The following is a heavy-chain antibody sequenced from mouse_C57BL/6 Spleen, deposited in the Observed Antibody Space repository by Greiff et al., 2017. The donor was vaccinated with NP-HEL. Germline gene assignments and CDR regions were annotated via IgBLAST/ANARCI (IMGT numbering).Heavy chain of an antibody. CDR3: ARDTLSQGYFDV. CDR1: GFTFSSYA. CDR2: ISDGGSYT. Sequence: EVKLVESGGGLVKPGGSLKLSCAASGFTFSSYAMSWVRQTPEKRLEWVATISDGGSYTYYPDNVKGRFTISRDNAKNNLYLQMSHLKSEDTAMYYCARDTLSQGYFDVWGTGTTVTVSS. J-gene: IGHJ1*03. V-gene: IGHV5-4*01.